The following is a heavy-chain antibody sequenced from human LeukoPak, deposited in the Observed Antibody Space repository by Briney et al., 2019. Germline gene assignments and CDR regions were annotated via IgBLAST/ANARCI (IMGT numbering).Heavy chain of an antibody. CDR2: IIPILGIA. D-gene: IGHD3-10*01. J-gene: IGHJ4*02. CDR1: GGTFSSYA. V-gene: IGHV1-69*04. Sequence: SVKVSCKASGGTFSSYAISWVRQAPGQGLEWMGRIIPILGIANYAQKFQGRVTMTRNTSISTAYMELSSLRSEDTAVYYCARGSLTMVRGVIPYWGQGTLVTVSS. CDR3: ARGSLTMVRGVIPY.